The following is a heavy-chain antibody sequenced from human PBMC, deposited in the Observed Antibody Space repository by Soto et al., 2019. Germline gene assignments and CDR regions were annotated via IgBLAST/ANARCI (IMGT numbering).Heavy chain of an antibody. CDR2: ISYDGSNK. CDR1: GFTFSSYA. D-gene: IGHD2-8*01. Sequence: SLRLSCAASGFTFSSYAMHWVRQAPGKGLEWVAVISYDGSNKYYADSVKGRFTISRDNSKNTLYLQMNSLRAEDTAVYYCARLNGPYYYGMDVWGQGTTVTVSS. CDR3: ARLNGPYYYGMDV. V-gene: IGHV3-30-3*01. J-gene: IGHJ6*02.